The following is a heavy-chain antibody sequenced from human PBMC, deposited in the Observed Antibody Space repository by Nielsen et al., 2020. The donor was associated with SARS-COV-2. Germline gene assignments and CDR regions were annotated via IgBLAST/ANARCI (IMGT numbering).Heavy chain of an antibody. V-gene: IGHV3-30*18. J-gene: IGHJ3*02. D-gene: IGHD3-16*02. CDR2: ISYDGSNK. CDR1: GFTFSSYG. Sequence: GESLKISCAASGFTFSSYGMHWVRQAPGKGLEWVAVISYDGSNKYYADSVKGRFTISRDNSKNTLYLQMNSLRAEDTAVYYCAKVISDDWGSYLLDAFDIWGQGTMVTVSS. CDR3: AKVISDDWGSYLLDAFDI.